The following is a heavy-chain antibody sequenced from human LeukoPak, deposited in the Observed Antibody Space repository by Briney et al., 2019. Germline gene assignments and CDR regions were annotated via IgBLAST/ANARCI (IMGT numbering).Heavy chain of an antibody. CDR1: GFTFSGSA. D-gene: IGHD3-3*01. J-gene: IGHJ6*03. V-gene: IGHV3-73*01. Sequence: GGSLKLSCAASGFTFSGSAMHWVRQGSGRGLEWVGRIRSKANNYATAYAASVKGRFTISRDDSKNTAYLEMNSLKTDDTAVYYCARDRDSLHTRYEGIFWSGQSEDYYYMDVWGKGTTVTVSS. CDR3: ARDRDSLHTRYEGIFWSGQSEDYYYMDV. CDR2: IRSKANNYAT.